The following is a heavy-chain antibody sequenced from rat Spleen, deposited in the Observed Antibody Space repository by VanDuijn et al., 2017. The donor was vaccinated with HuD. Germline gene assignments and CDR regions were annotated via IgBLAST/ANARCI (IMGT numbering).Heavy chain of an antibody. J-gene: IGHJ4*01. CDR1: GFSLTSYN. Sequence: QVQLKESGPGLVQPSQTLSLTCTVSGFSLTSYNVHWVRQPTGKGLEWMGIIWTGGSTDYNSALKSRLSIRRDTSKNHIFLKMNSLKSEDTATYHCARAPGNGYVMDAWGQGASVTVSS. CDR3: ARAPGNGYVMDA. CDR2: IWTGGST. D-gene: IGHD5-1*01. V-gene: IGHV2-30*01.